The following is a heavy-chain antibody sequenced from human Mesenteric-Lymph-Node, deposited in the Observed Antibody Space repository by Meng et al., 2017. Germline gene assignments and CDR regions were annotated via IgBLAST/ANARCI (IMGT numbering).Heavy chain of an antibody. CDR3: ARVAVGSPFDP. J-gene: IGHJ5*02. CDR2: IYYSDGA. Sequence: GSLRLSCTVSGGSITTYGYYWAWIRQPPGKGLEWIGSIYYSDGAAYNPSLKSRVTISLDTSKNQFSLRVSSVTAADTALYYCARVAVGSPFDPWGQGTLVTVSS. D-gene: IGHD1-26*01. CDR1: GGSITTYGYY. V-gene: IGHV4-39*07.